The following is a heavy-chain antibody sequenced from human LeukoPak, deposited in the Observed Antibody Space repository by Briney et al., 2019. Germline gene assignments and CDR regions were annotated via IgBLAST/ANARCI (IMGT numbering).Heavy chain of an antibody. V-gene: IGHV4-59*01. J-gene: IGHJ4*02. CDR1: GGSISSYY. CDR2: IYYSGGT. D-gene: IGHD5-24*01. CDR3: ARDESRDGYNYDY. Sequence: SETLSLTCTVSGGSISSYYWSWIRQPPGKGLEWIGYIYYSGGTNYNPSLKSRVTISVDTSKNQFSLKLSSVTAADTAVYYCARDESRDGYNYDYWGQGTLVTVSS.